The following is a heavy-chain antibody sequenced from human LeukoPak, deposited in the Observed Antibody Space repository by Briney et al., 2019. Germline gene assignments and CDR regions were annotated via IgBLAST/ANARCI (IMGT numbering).Heavy chain of an antibody. CDR1: GGSISSYY. CDR3: ARLKSYYYGSTGYYDY. V-gene: IGHV4-59*08. Sequence: SETLSLTCTVSGGSISSYYWSWIRQPPGKGLEWIGYIYYSGSTNYNPSLKSRVTISVDTSKNQFSLKLSSVTAADTAVYYCARLKSYYYGSTGYYDYWGQGTLVTVSS. CDR2: IYYSGST. D-gene: IGHD3-22*01. J-gene: IGHJ4*01.